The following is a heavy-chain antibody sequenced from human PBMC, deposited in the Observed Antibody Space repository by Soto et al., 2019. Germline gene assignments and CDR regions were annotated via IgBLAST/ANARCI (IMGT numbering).Heavy chain of an antibody. CDR2: IKSKTDGGTT. CDR1: GFTFSNAW. CDR3: TTDRCSSTSCYALFY. J-gene: IGHJ4*02. V-gene: IGHV3-15*01. D-gene: IGHD2-2*01. Sequence: GGSLRLSCAASGFTFSNAWMSGVRQAPGKGLEWVGRIKSKTDGGTTDYAAPVKGRFTISRDDSKNTLYLQMNSLKTEDTAVYYCTTDRCSSTSCYALFYWGQGTLVTVSS.